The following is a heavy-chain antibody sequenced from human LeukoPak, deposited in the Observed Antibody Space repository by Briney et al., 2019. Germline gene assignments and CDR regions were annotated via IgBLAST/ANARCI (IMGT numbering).Heavy chain of an antibody. Sequence: ASVKVSCKASGYTFTGYYMHWVRQAPGQGLEWMGWINPNSGGTNYAQKFQGRVTITADKSTSTAYMELSSLRSEDTAVYYCARDEETYYYDSSGYYPDYWGQGTLVTVSS. V-gene: IGHV1-2*02. D-gene: IGHD3-22*01. J-gene: IGHJ4*02. CDR1: GYTFTGYY. CDR2: INPNSGGT. CDR3: ARDEETYYYDSSGYYPDY.